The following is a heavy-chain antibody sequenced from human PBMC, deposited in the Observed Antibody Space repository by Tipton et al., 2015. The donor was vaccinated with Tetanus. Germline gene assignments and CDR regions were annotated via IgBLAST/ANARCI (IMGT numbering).Heavy chain of an antibody. CDR1: GGTFSSYA. Sequence: QLVQSGAEVKKPGSSVKVSCKASGGTFSSYAISWVRQAPGQGLEWMGRIIPILGIANYAQKFQGRVTITADKSTSTAYMELSSLRSEDTAVYYCASPKRWLLEFDYWGQGTLVTVSS. CDR2: IIPILGIA. V-gene: IGHV1-69*09. J-gene: IGHJ4*02. CDR3: ASPKRWLLEFDY. D-gene: IGHD4-23*01.